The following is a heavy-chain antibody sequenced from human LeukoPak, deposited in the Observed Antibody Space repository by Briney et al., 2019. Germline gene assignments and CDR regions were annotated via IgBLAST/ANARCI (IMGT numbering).Heavy chain of an antibody. Sequence: SETLSLTCAVSGGSISSYYWSWIRQPPGKGLEWIGYIYYSGSTNYNPSLKSRVTISVDTSKNQFSLKLSSVTAADTAVYYCARGYDWLPAYFDYWGQGTLVTVSS. D-gene: IGHD3-9*01. CDR2: IYYSGST. CDR3: ARGYDWLPAYFDY. J-gene: IGHJ4*02. CDR1: GGSISSYY. V-gene: IGHV4-59*01.